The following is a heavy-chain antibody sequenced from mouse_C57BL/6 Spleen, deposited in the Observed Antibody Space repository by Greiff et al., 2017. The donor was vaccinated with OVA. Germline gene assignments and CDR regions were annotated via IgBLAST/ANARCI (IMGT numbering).Heavy chain of an antibody. CDR3: ARGGLTGKTWFAY. J-gene: IGHJ3*01. V-gene: IGHV5-17*01. CDR2: ISSGSSTI. CDR1: GFTFSDYG. Sequence: EVQLVESGGGLVKPGGSLKLSCAASGFTFSDYGMHWVRQAPEKGLEWVAYISSGSSTIYYADTVKGRFTISRDNAKNTLFLQMTSLRSEDTAMYYCARGGLTGKTWFAYWGQGTLVTVSA. D-gene: IGHD4-1*01.